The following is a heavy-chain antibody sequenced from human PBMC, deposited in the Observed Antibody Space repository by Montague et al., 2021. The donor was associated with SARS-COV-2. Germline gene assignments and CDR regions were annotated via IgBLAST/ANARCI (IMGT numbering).Heavy chain of an antibody. CDR2: IXWDDDK. CDR3: ARVRYFDTTFDY. D-gene: IGHD3-9*01. Sequence: AKPTQTLTLTCTFSGFSLSTSGMCVSWIRQPPGKALEWLALIXWDDDKFYSTSLKTRLTISKDTSKNQVVLTMTNMDPVDTATYYCARVRYFDTTFDYWGQGTLVTVSS. CDR1: GFSLSTSGMC. V-gene: IGHV2-70*01. J-gene: IGHJ4*02.